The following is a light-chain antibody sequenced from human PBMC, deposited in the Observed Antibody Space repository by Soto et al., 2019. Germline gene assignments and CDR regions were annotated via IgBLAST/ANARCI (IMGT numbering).Light chain of an antibody. CDR3: SSYSISTAYL. Sequence: QSALTQPASVSGSPGQSITISCTGTSSDVGGYAYVSWYQLHPGKAPKLMVFEVSNRPSGVSYRFSGSKSGNTASLTISGLQAEDEADYFCSSYSISTAYLFGTGTKLTVL. CDR1: SSDVGGYAY. CDR2: EVS. V-gene: IGLV2-14*01. J-gene: IGLJ1*01.